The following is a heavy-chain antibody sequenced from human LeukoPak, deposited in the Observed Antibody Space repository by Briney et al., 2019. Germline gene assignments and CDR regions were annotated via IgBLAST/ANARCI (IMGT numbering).Heavy chain of an antibody. CDR2: IYYSRGT. D-gene: IGHD3-16*01. Sequence: SQPLCLTCTVSGASITSYYWSWIRQPPGKGLEWIGCIYYSRGTNYNPTLASRVTISLHTSQHQFPLNLCCASAADPAVYYCARMGLDGDYVWGDEFDIWGQGTMVTVSS. CDR1: GASITSYY. V-gene: IGHV4-59*01. CDR3: ARMGLDGDYVWGDEFDI. J-gene: IGHJ3*02.